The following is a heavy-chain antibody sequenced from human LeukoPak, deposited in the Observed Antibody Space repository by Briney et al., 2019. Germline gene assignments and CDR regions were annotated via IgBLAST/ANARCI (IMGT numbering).Heavy chain of an antibody. CDR1: GFTFSSYS. V-gene: IGHV3-21*01. Sequence: GGSLRLSCAASGFTFSSYSMNWVRQAPGKGLEWVSSISSSSSYIYYADSVKGRFTISRDNAKNSLYLQMNSLRAEDTAVYYCTRATAVANDAFDIWGQGTMVTVSS. CDR2: ISSSSSYI. J-gene: IGHJ3*02. D-gene: IGHD4-23*01. CDR3: TRATAVANDAFDI.